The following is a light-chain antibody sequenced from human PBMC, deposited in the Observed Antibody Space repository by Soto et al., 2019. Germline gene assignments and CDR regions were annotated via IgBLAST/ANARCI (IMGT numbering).Light chain of an antibody. CDR3: SSYTSSNTLV. Sequence: QSALTQPASVSGSPGQSITISCTGTSSDVGAYNYVSWYQQHPGKAPKLMIFGVSDRPSGVSNRFSVSKSGNTASLTISRLQAEDEADYYCSSYTSSNTLVFGGGTKLTVL. J-gene: IGLJ2*01. V-gene: IGLV2-14*01. CDR2: GVS. CDR1: SSDVGAYNY.